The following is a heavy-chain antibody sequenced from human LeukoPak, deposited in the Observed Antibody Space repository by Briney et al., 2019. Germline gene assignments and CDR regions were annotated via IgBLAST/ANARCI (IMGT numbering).Heavy chain of an antibody. CDR3: AREMTTVTFYYFDY. CDR1: GGSISSSNW. D-gene: IGHD4-17*01. CDR2: IYHSGST. V-gene: IGHV4-4*02. Sequence: SETLSLTCAVSGGSISSSNWWSWVRQPPGKGLEWIGEIYHSGSTNYNPSLKSRVTISVDKSKNQFSLKLSSVTGADTAVYYCAREMTTVTFYYFDYWGQGTLVTVSS. J-gene: IGHJ4*02.